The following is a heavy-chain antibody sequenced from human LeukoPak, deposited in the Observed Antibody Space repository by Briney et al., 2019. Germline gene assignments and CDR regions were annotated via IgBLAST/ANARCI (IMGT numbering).Heavy chain of an antibody. J-gene: IGHJ6*03. D-gene: IGHD2-21*01. V-gene: IGHV1-18*01. Sequence: ASVKVSCKASGYTFTSYGISWVRQAPGQGLEWMGWISAYNGNTNYAQKLQGRVTMTTDTSTSTAYMELRSLRSDDTAVYYCARASMKYYYYYMDVWGKGTTVTVSS. CDR2: ISAYNGNT. CDR3: ARASMKYYYYYMDV. CDR1: GYTFTSYG.